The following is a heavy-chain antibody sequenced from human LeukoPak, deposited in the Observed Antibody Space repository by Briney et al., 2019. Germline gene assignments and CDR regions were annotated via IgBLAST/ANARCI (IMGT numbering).Heavy chain of an antibody. CDR2: IYYSGST. V-gene: IGHV4-39*07. CDR3: ARGIAAAGIDAFDI. J-gene: IGHJ3*02. Sequence: SETLSLTCTVSGGSISSSSYYWGWIRQPPGKGLEWIGSIYYSGSTYYNPSLKSRVTISVDTSKNRFSLKLSSVTAADTAVYYCARGIAAAGIDAFDIWGQGTMVTVSS. CDR1: GGSISSSSYY. D-gene: IGHD6-13*01.